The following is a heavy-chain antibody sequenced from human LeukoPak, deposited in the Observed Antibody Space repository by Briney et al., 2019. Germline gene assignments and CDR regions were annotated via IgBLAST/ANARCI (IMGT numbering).Heavy chain of an antibody. CDR1: GFTFSDYG. V-gene: IGHV3-21*01. D-gene: IGHD4-11*01. CDR2: ISSSPGHT. Sequence: GGSLRLSCEGSGFTFSDYGINWVRQAPGKGLEWVSCISSSPGHTYYADSVKGRFTISRDNAKNTLYLQMNSLRVEDTAVYYCVRADYNPLWGQGTLVTVSS. J-gene: IGHJ1*01. CDR3: VRADYNPL.